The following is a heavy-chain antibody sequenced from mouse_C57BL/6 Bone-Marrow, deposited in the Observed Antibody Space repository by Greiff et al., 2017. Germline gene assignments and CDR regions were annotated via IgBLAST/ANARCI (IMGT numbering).Heavy chain of an antibody. V-gene: IGHV1-64*01. CDR1: GYTFTSYW. CDR2: IHPNSGST. J-gene: IGHJ3*01. CDR3: ASPIIYYDYSWFAY. D-gene: IGHD2-4*01. Sequence: VQLQQPGAELVKPGASVKLSCKASGYTFTSYWMHWVKQRPGQGLEWIGMIHPNSGSTNYNEKFKSKATLTVDKSSSTAYMQRSSLTSEDSAVYYCASPIIYYDYSWFAYWGQGTLVTVSA.